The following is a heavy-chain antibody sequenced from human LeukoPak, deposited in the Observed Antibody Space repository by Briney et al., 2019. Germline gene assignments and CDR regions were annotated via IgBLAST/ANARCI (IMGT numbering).Heavy chain of an antibody. Sequence: RASVKVSCKASGYTFTSYDVNWVRQATGQGLEWMGWMNPNSGNTGYAQKFQGRVTMTRNTSISTAYMELSSLRSEDTAVYYCARGLVATITRNYYYYYYMDVWGKGTTVTISS. CDR1: GYTFTSYD. CDR2: MNPNSGNT. CDR3: ARGLVATITRNYYYYYYMDV. J-gene: IGHJ6*03. V-gene: IGHV1-8*02. D-gene: IGHD5-12*01.